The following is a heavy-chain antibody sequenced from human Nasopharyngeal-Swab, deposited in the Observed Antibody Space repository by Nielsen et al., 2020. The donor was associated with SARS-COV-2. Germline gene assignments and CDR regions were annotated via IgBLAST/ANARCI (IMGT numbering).Heavy chain of an antibody. CDR1: GFTFSDYY. D-gene: IGHD3-3*01. Sequence: GESLKISCSASGFTFSDYYLTWVRQTPGKGLQWVSHISLSGPTKYSADSVKGRFTISRDNARNTLPLQMSSLTADDTAIYYCARAPAGVAVPLIDYWGQGTLCTRS. CDR3: ARAPAGVAVPLIDY. J-gene: IGHJ4*02. V-gene: IGHV3-11*01. CDR2: ISLSGPTK.